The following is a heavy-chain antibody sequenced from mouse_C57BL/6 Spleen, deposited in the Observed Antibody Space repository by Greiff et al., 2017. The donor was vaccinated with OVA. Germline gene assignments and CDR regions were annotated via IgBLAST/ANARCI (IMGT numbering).Heavy chain of an antibody. CDR3: ARREGYSYAMDY. Sequence: QVTLKESGPGILQSSQTLSLPCSFSGFSLSTSGMGVSWIRQPSGKGLEWLAHIYWDDDKRYNPSLKSRLTISKDTSRNQVFLKITSVDTADTATYYCARREGYSYAMDYWGQGTSVTVSS. V-gene: IGHV8-12*01. CDR1: GFSLSTSGMG. CDR2: IYWDDDK. D-gene: IGHD2-12*01. J-gene: IGHJ4*01.